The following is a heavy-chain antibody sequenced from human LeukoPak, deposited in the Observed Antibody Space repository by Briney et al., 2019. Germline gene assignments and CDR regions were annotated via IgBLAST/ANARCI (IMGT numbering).Heavy chain of an antibody. J-gene: IGHJ4*02. Sequence: PSETLSLTCAVSGYSISSGYYWGWIRQPPGKGLECIGRIYHSGSTYYNPSLKSRVTISGDPSKNQSSLKLSSVTAADTALYYCARLSPQTRIVPLSFFDYWGQGTLVTVSS. CDR3: ARLSPQTRIVPLSFFDY. V-gene: IGHV4-38-2*01. CDR2: IYHSGST. CDR1: GYSISSGYY. D-gene: IGHD3-22*01.